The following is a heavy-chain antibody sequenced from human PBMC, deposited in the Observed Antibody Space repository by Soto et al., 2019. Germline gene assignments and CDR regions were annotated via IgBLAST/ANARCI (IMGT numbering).Heavy chain of an antibody. V-gene: IGHV4-59*08. J-gene: IGHJ5*02. CDR3: ARHTKTIFGVVNDNWFDP. CDR1: GGSISSYY. D-gene: IGHD3-3*01. CDR2: IYYSGST. Sequence: SETLSLTCTVSGGSISSYYWSWIRQPPGKGLEWIGYIYYSGSTNYNPSLKSRVTISVDTSKNQFSLKLSSVTAADTAVYYCARHTKTIFGVVNDNWFDPWGQGTLVTVSS.